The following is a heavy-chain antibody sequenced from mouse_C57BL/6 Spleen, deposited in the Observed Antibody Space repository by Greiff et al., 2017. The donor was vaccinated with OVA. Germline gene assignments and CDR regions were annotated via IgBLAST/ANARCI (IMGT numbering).Heavy chain of an antibody. J-gene: IGHJ2*01. V-gene: IGHV5-4*01. CDR1: GFTFSSYA. CDR2: ISDGGSYT. CDR3: ARDQNLGFFDY. Sequence: LVESGGGLVKPGGSLKLSCAASGFTFSSYAMSWVRQTPEKRLEWVATISDGGSYTYYPDNVKGRFTISRDNAKNNLYLQMSHLKSEDTAMYYCARDQNLGFFDYWGQGTTLTVSS.